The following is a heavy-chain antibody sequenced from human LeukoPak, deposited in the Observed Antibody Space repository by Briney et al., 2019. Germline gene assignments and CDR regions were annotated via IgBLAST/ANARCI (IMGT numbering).Heavy chain of an antibody. CDR3: ARVVHYDFWSGYHFDY. CDR1: GFTFSSYW. Sequence: GGSLRLSCAASGFTFSSYWMSWVRQAPGKGLEWVANIKQDGSEKYYVDSVKGRFTISRDNAKNSLYLQMNSLRAEDTAVYYCARVVHYDFWSGYHFDYWGQGTLVTVSS. D-gene: IGHD3-3*01. J-gene: IGHJ4*02. CDR2: IKQDGSEK. V-gene: IGHV3-7*01.